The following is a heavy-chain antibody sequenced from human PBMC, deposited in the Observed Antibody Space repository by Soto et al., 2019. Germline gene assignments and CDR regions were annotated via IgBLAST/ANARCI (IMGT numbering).Heavy chain of an antibody. CDR1: GFTFDDYG. CDR3: ARNWKNVQAIDS. D-gene: IGHD1-1*01. CDR2: INWNGGST. V-gene: IGHV3-20*01. Sequence: PGGSLRLSCAASGFTFDDYGMSWVRQAPGKGLEWVSGINWNGGSTGYADSVKGRFTISRDNAKNSLYLQMNRLRAEDTALYHWARNWKNVQAIDSWGQGTMVTVSS. J-gene: IGHJ3*02.